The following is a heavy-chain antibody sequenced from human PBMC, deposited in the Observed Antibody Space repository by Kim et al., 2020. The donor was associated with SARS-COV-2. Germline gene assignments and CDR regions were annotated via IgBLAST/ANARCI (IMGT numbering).Heavy chain of an antibody. Sequence: GGSLRLSCAASGFTFSNARMNWVRQAPGKGLEWVGRIHNKADGETTDYAALVRDRFTISRDDSKNTLYLQMNSLKNEDTAVYFCNTARELGYWGQGTLVTVSS. CDR2: IHNKADGETT. V-gene: IGHV3-15*01. CDR1: GFTFSNAR. J-gene: IGHJ4*02. CDR3: NTARELGY. D-gene: IGHD3-16*01.